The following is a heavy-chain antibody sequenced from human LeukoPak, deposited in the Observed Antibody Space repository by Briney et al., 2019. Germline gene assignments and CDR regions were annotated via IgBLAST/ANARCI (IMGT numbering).Heavy chain of an antibody. CDR2: ISAYNGNT. V-gene: IGHV1-18*01. Sequence: ASVKVSCKASGYIFTRYGVTWVRQAPGQGLEWMGWISAYNGNTKYEEKVQDRVTMTTDTSTNTAYMELRSLRSDDSAVYYCGRENFASETYYCDYWGQGTQVTVSS. J-gene: IGHJ4*02. CDR3: GRENFASETYYCDY. CDR1: GYIFTRYG. D-gene: IGHD3-10*01.